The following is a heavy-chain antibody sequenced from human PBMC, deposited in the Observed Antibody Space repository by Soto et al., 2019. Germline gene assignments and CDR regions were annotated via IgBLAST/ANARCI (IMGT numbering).Heavy chain of an antibody. CDR1: GGSISSSSYY. D-gene: IGHD2-2*01. Sequence: SGTPYLTCTVSGGSISSSSYYWGWIRQPPGKGLEWIGSIYYSGSTYYNPSLKSRVTISVDTSKNQFSLKLSSVTAADTAVYYCARERESSFPGGADAFDIWGQGTMVTLSS. CDR2: IYYSGST. J-gene: IGHJ3*02. V-gene: IGHV4-39*02. CDR3: ARERESSFPGGADAFDI.